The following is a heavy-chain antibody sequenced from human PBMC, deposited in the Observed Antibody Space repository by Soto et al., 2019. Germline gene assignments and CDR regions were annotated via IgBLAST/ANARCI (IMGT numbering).Heavy chain of an antibody. CDR2: CIPVFGTA. CDR3: ARPLLRQQLVLGAFDL. Sequence: QVPLVQSGAEVKKPGSSEKLSCKTSGGTFRNYAINSVRQAPGQGLEWRGGCIPVFGTANYAQTFPGSFSIITENATQTAYTDLSSLSSADTAVYYCARPLLRQQLVLGAFDLW. J-gene: IGHJ2*01. D-gene: IGHD6-13*01. V-gene: IGHV1-69*06. CDR1: GGTFRNYA.